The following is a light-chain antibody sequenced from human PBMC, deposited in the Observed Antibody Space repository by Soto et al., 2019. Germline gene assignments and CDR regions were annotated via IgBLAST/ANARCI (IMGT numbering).Light chain of an antibody. CDR2: GAS. Sequence: EIVLTQSPDTLSLSPGERATLSCRASQSVTSSYLAWWQQKPGQAPRLLIYGASSRATGIPDRFSGSGSGTEFTLTISSLQPDDFATYYCQQYNTYSKTFGQGTKVDIK. J-gene: IGKJ1*01. V-gene: IGKV3-20*01. CDR1: QSVTSSY. CDR3: QQYNTYSKT.